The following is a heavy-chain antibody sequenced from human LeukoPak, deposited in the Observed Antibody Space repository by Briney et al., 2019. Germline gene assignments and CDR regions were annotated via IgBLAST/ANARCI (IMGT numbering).Heavy chain of an antibody. D-gene: IGHD3-22*01. CDR2: ISSSGSTI. J-gene: IGHJ4*02. Sequence: GGSLRLSCAASGFTFSSYEMNWVRQAPGKGLEWVSYISSSGSTIYYADSVKGRFTISRDNAKNSLYLQMNSLRAEDTAVYYCARDRRYYDSSGYYAFDYWGQGTLVTVSS. V-gene: IGHV3-48*03. CDR3: ARDRRYYDSSGYYAFDY. CDR1: GFTFSSYE.